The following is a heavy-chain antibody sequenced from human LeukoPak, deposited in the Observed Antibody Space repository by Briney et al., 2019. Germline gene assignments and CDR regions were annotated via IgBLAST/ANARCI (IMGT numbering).Heavy chain of an antibody. CDR2: IYIGGST. Sequence: TGGSLRLSCAASGFTVSSCYMSWVRQAPGKGLEWVSVIYIGGSTYYADSVKGRFTISRDNSKNTLYLQMNGMRAEDTAVYYCASDISSSLGAFNIWGQGTMVTVSS. CDR3: ASDISSSLGAFNI. CDR1: GFTVSSCY. J-gene: IGHJ3*02. D-gene: IGHD6-6*01. V-gene: IGHV3-53*01.